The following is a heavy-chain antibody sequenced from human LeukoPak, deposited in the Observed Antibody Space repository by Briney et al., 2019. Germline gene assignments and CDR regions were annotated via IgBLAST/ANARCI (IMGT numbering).Heavy chain of an antibody. J-gene: IGHJ4*02. Sequence: GGSLRLSCAASGFTFSGSAMHWVRQASGKGLEWVGRIRSKANSHATAYAASVKGRSTISRDDSKNTAYLQMNSLKTEDTAVYYCTRLSFSSSWQDWGQGTLVTVSS. D-gene: IGHD6-13*01. CDR1: GFTFSGSA. V-gene: IGHV3-73*01. CDR2: IRSKANSHAT. CDR3: TRLSFSSSWQD.